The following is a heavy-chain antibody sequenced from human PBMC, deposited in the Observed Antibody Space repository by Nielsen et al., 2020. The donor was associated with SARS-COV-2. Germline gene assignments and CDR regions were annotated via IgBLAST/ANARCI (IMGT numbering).Heavy chain of an antibody. CDR1: EFTFGFYA. V-gene: IGHV3-23*01. CDR2: ITGSGGST. J-gene: IGHJ4*02. D-gene: IGHD5-18*01. Sequence: GESLKISCAASEFTFGFYAMAWVRQAPGKGLEWVSTITGSGGSTYYADSVKGRFTISRDNSNNTLFLQMNSLRAEDTAVYYCAKSDGGYSYGYPDYWGQGTLVAVSS. CDR3: AKSDGGYSYGYPDY.